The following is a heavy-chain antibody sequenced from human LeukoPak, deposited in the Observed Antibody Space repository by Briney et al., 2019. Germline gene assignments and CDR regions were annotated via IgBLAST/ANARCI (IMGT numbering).Heavy chain of an antibody. CDR3: AKMKGITMVRGTFDY. CDR1: GLTFSSYA. D-gene: IGHD3-10*01. CDR2: ISGSGGNT. Sequence: GGSLRLSCAASGLTFSSYAMTWVRQAPGKGLEWVSSISGSGGNTYYADSVKGRFTISRDNSKNTLYLQMSSLRAEDTAVYYCAKMKGITMVRGTFDYWGQGTLVTVSS. V-gene: IGHV3-23*01. J-gene: IGHJ4*02.